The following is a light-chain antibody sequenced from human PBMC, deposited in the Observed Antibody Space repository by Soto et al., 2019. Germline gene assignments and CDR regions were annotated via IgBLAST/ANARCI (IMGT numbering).Light chain of an antibody. CDR1: QRLNIN. Sequence: EVAMAQTPVTLSVSPGERATLSCRASQRLNINLSWYQQQPGQAPKLLIYGASTRATGIPARFSGSGSGTEFTLTISSLQSEDFAVYYCQKYDTSHPTFGPGTKVDIK. CDR3: QKYDTSHPT. V-gene: IGKV3-15*01. CDR2: GAS. J-gene: IGKJ1*01.